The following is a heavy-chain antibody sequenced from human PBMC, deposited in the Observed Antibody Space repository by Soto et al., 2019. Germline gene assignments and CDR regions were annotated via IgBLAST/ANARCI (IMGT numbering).Heavy chain of an antibody. J-gene: IGHJ1*01. CDR3: AKDLSYGDYVPFEYFQH. D-gene: IGHD4-17*01. Sequence: GASLRRSCAAPGFTFSSYARSWVRQAPGKGLEWVSAISGSDGSTYYADSVKGRFTISRDNSKNTLHLQMNSLRAEDTAVYYCAKDLSYGDYVPFEYFQHWGQRTLVTVPS. CDR1: GFTFSSYA. CDR2: ISGSDGST. V-gene: IGHV3-23*01.